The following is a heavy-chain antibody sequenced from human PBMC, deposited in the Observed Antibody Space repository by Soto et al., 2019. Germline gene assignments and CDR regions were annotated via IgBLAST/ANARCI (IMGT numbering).Heavy chain of an antibody. D-gene: IGHD6-13*01. CDR3: ARRSIAAAGTWWFDP. J-gene: IGHJ5*02. CDR2: IYYSGST. Sequence: SETLSLTYTVSGGSISSYYWSWIRHPPGKGLEWIGYIYYSGSTNYNPSLKSRVTISVDTSKNQFSLKLSSVTAADTAVYYCARRSIAAAGTWWFDPWGQGTLVTVSS. CDR1: GGSISSYY. V-gene: IGHV4-59*01.